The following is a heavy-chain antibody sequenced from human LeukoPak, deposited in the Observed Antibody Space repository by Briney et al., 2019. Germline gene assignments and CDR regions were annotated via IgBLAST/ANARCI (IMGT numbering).Heavy chain of an antibody. Sequence: GGSLRLSCAVSGFSFSSYAMSWVRQAPGKGLEWVSVIYSGGSTYYADSVKGRFTISRDNSKNTLYFQMNSLRAEDTAVYYCASETSGRLSDAFDIWGQGTMVTVSS. D-gene: IGHD6-19*01. CDR2: IYSGGST. J-gene: IGHJ3*02. CDR3: ASETSGRLSDAFDI. V-gene: IGHV3-53*01. CDR1: GFSFSSYA.